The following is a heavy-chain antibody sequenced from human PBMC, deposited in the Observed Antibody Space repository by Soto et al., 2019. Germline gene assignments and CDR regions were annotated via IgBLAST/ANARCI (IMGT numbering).Heavy chain of an antibody. CDR1: GFTFDDYA. CDR2: ISWNSGSI. Sequence: PGGSLRLSCAASGFTFDDYAMHWVRQAPGKGLEWVSGISWNSGSIGYADSVKGRFTISRDNAKNSLYLQMNSLRAEDTALYYCAAIMITFGADTGAFDIWGQGTMVTVSS. J-gene: IGHJ3*02. V-gene: IGHV3-9*01. D-gene: IGHD3-16*01. CDR3: AAIMITFGADTGAFDI.